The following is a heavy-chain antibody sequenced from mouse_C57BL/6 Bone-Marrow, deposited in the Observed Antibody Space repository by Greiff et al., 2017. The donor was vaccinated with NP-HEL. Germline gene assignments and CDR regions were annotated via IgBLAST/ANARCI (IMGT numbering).Heavy chain of an antibody. Sequence: EVHLVESGGGLVQSGRSLRLSCATSGFTFSDFYMEWVRQAPGKGLEWIAASRNKANDYTTEYSESVKGRFIVSRDTSQSILYLQMNALRAEDTAIYYCARDALYGYDGGYYAMDDWGQGTSVTVAS. V-gene: IGHV7-1*01. CDR3: ARDALYGYDGGYYAMDD. CDR2: SRNKANDYTT. J-gene: IGHJ4*01. CDR1: GFTFSDFY. D-gene: IGHD2-2*01.